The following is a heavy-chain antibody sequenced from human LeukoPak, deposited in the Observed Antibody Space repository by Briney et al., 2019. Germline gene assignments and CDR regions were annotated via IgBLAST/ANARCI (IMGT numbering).Heavy chain of an antibody. CDR1: GGSISSSSYY. V-gene: IGHV4-39*07. CDR2: IYYSGST. Sequence: MTSETLSLTCTVSGGSISSSSYYWGWIRQPPGKGLEWIGSIYYSGSTYYNPSLKSRGTISVDTSKNQFSLKLSSVTAADTAVYYCATYYYDSSGYYRAIWGQGTMVTVSS. J-gene: IGHJ3*02. CDR3: ATYYYDSSGYYRAI. D-gene: IGHD3-22*01.